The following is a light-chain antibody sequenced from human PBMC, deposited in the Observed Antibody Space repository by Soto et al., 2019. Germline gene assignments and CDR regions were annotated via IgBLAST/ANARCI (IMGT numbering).Light chain of an antibody. V-gene: IGKV3-20*01. CDR3: QQYGSSPYT. CDR1: QSVSSSY. J-gene: IGKJ2*01. CDR2: GAS. Sequence: EIVLTQSPGTLSLSPGERATLSCRASQSVSSSYLAWYQQKPGQAPRLLIYGASSRATGIPDWFSGSGSGIEFTLSISRVGPEYCAVYYFQQYGSSPYTFGQGNKLEIK.